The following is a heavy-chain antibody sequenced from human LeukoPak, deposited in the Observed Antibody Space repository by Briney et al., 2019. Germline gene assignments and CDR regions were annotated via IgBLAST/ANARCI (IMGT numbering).Heavy chain of an antibody. Sequence: PGGSLRLSCAASGFTFSSYAMSWVRQAPGKGLEWVSAISGSGGSTYYADSVKGRFTISRDNSKNTLYLQMNSLRAEDTAVYYCAKDKVPAAIGYYYYGMDVWGQGTTVTVSS. D-gene: IGHD2-2*01. CDR1: GFTFSSYA. J-gene: IGHJ6*02. CDR3: AKDKVPAAIGYYYYGMDV. V-gene: IGHV3-23*01. CDR2: ISGSGGST.